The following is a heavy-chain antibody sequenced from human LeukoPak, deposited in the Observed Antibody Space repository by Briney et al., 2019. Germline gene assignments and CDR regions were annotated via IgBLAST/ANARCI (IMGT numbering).Heavy chain of an antibody. V-gene: IGHV1-8*03. CDR3: ARGYCSSTSCYGELDY. CDR2: MNPNSGNT. Sequence: ASVKVSCKASGYTFTSYDINWVRQATGQGLEWMGGMNPNSGNTGYAQKFQGRVTITRNTSISTAYMELSSLRSEDTAVYYCARGYCSSTSCYGELDYWGQGTLVTVSS. CDR1: GYTFTSYD. J-gene: IGHJ4*02. D-gene: IGHD2-2*01.